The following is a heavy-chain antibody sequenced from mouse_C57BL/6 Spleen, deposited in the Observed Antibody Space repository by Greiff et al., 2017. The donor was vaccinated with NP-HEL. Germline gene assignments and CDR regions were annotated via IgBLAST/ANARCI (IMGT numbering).Heavy chain of an antibody. CDR3: ARGIYYYGSRGGYFDY. V-gene: IGHV3-6*01. CDR2: ISYDGSN. CDR1: GYSITSGYY. Sequence: EVQRVESGPGLVKPSQSLSLTCSVTGYSITSGYYWNWIRQFPGNKLEWMGYISYDGSNNYNPSLKNRISITRDTSKNQFFLKLNSVTTEDTATYYCARGIYYYGSRGGYFDYWGQGTTLTVSS. J-gene: IGHJ2*01. D-gene: IGHD1-1*01.